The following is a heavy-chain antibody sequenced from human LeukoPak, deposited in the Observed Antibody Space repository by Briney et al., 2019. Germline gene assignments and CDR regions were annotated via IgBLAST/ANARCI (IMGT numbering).Heavy chain of an antibody. CDR1: GFSLSNYA. V-gene: IGHV3-23*01. D-gene: IGHD3-3*01. J-gene: IGHJ4*02. Sequence: GGSLRLSCAASGFSLSNYAMSWVRQAPGKGLEWVSGISDSGGTTYYADSVKGRFPISRDNSKNTLYLQMNSPTAEDTAVYYCAKDRRRFWSGYLDYWGQGALVTVSS. CDR3: AKDRRRFWSGYLDY. CDR2: ISDSGGTT.